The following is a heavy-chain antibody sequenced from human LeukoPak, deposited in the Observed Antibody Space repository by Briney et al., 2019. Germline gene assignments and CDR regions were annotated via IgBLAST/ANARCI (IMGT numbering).Heavy chain of an antibody. CDR1: GFTFSSYS. J-gene: IGHJ4*02. CDR3: ARADVGAKGIVDY. V-gene: IGHV3-21*01. D-gene: IGHD1-26*01. Sequence: PGGSLRLSCAASGFTFSSYSMNWVRQAPGKGLEWVSSISSSSSYIYYADSVKGRFTISRDNAKNSLYLQMNSLRDEDTAVYYCARADVGAKGIVDYWGQGTLVTVSS. CDR2: ISSSSSYI.